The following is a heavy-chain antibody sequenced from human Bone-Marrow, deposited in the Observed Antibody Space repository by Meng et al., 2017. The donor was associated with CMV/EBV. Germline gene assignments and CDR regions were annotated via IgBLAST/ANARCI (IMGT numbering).Heavy chain of an antibody. D-gene: IGHD1-26*01. CDR2: INPSGGST. CDR1: GYTFTSYY. Sequence: ASVKVSCKASGYTFTSYYMHWVRQAPGQGLEWMGIINPSGGSTSYAQKFQGRVTMTRDTSTSTVYMELNRLRSDDTAVYYCARIATFLVGATGYWGQGTRVTVSS. CDR3: ARIATFLVGATGY. J-gene: IGHJ4*02. V-gene: IGHV1-46*01.